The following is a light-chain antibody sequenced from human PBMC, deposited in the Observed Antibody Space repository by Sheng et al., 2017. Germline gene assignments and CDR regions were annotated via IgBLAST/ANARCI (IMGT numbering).Light chain of an antibody. V-gene: IGLV1-44*01. Sequence: QSVLTQPPSASGTPGQRVTISCSGSSSNIGSNAVNWYQQVPGTAPKLLIHTNNQRPSGVPDRFSASKSGTSASLAITGLQSEDEADYSCAAWDDSLSGWVFGGGTKLTVL. CDR1: SSNIGSNA. CDR2: TNN. J-gene: IGLJ3*02. CDR3: AAWDDSLSGWV.